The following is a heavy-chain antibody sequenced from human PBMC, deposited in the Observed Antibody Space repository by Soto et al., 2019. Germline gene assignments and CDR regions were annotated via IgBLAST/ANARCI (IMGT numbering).Heavy chain of an antibody. D-gene: IGHD4-17*01. CDR1: GYTFTGYY. Sequence: ACKASGYTFTGYYMHWVRPAPGKGLEWVAVISYDGSNKYYADSVKGRFTISRDNSKNTLYLQMNSLRAEDTAVYYCARDGTVTDYYYYGMDVWGQGTTVTVSS. V-gene: IGHV3-30-3*01. CDR3: ARDGTVTDYYYYGMDV. J-gene: IGHJ6*02. CDR2: ISYDGSNK.